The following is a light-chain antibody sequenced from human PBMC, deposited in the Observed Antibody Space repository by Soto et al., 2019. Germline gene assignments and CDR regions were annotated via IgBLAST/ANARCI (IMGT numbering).Light chain of an antibody. V-gene: IGLV2-8*01. Sequence: QSVLTQPPSASGSPGQSVTISCTGTSSDVGGYNYVSWYQQHPGKAPKVMIYEVNKRPSGVPDRFSGSKSRNTASLTVSGLQAEDEADYYCCSYAGDNNVVFGGGTKLTVL. CDR1: SSDVGGYNY. J-gene: IGLJ2*01. CDR3: CSYAGDNNVV. CDR2: EVN.